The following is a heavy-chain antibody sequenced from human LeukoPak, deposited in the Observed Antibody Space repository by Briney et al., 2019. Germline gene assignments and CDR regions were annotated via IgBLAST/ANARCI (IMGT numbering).Heavy chain of an antibody. J-gene: IGHJ3*01. CDR3: ARGPIVETTNKGAFDV. CDR1: GFTVSSSY. D-gene: IGHD1-26*01. Sequence: PGGSLRLSCAASGFTVSSSYMTWVRQAPGKGLEWVSVLYSAGNTFYADSVKGRFTISRDNSKNTLYLQMSSLRVEDTAVYYCARGPIVETTNKGAFDVWGQGTMVTVSS. V-gene: IGHV3-53*01. CDR2: LYSAGNT.